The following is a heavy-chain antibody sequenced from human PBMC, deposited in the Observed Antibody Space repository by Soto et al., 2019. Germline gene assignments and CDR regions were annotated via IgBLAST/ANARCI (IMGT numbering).Heavy chain of an antibody. V-gene: IGHV3-11*06. CDR3: ARARVYATGPLDF. Sequence: QVQLVESGGGLVKPGGSLRLSCAASAFKFSDYYMSWVRQAPGKGLEWVSSISSSSDYIYYADSMKGRVTISRDNAKNSLFLDMNSLTGEDTAVYYCARARVYATGPLDFWGQGTLVTVSS. D-gene: IGHD6-13*01. CDR1: AFKFSDYY. J-gene: IGHJ4*02. CDR2: ISSSSDYI.